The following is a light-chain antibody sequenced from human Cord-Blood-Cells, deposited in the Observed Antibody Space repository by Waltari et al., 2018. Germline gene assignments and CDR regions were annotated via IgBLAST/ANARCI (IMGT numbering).Light chain of an antibody. V-gene: IGLV1-40*01. CDR1: SSNIGAGYD. CDR2: GNR. CDR3: QSYDSSLSGSNVV. Sequence: QSVLTQPPSVSGAPGQRVTISCTGSSSNIGAGYDVHWYQQLPGTAPKLLIYGNRHRPSRVPHRSAGCKSGTSASLASTVLQAEDEADYYCQSYDSSLSGSNVVFGGGTKLTVL. J-gene: IGLJ2*01.